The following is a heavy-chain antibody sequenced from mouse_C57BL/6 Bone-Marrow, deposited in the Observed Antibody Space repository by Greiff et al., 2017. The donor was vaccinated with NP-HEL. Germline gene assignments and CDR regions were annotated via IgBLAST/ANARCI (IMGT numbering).Heavy chain of an antibody. CDR2: ISDGGSYT. D-gene: IGHD1-1*01. Sequence: EVKLVESGGGLVKPGGSLKLSCAASGFTFSSYAMSWVRQTPEKRLEWVATISDGGSYTYYPDNVKGRFTISRDNAKNNLYLQMSDLKSEDTAMYYCARDGTVVSYWYCDVWGTGTTGTVSS. V-gene: IGHV5-4*01. CDR1: GFTFSSYA. CDR3: ARDGTVVSYWYCDV. J-gene: IGHJ1*03.